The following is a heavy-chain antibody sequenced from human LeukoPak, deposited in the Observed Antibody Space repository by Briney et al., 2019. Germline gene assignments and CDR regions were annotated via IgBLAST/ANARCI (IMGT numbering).Heavy chain of an antibody. CDR3: ARDLGYSYGTPYFYYGMDV. CDR1: GFTFSSYA. CDR2: ISHDGSNK. D-gene: IGHD5-18*01. V-gene: IGHV3-30*04. Sequence: QSGGSLSLSCAASGFTFSSYAMHWVRQAPGKGLEWVAVISHDGSNKYYADLVKGRFTISRDNSKNTLDLQMNSLRAEDTAVYYCARDLGYSYGTPYFYYGMDVWGKGTTVTVSS. J-gene: IGHJ6*04.